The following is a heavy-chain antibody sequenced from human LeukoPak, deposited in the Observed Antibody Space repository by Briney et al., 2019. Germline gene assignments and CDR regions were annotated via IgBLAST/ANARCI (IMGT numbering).Heavy chain of an antibody. V-gene: IGHV3-73*01. CDR2: IRSKANSYAT. CDR3: TRHGSGYDSS. CDR1: GSTFSGSA. Sequence: GGSLRLSCAASGSTFSGSAMHWVRQASGKGLEWVGRIRSKANSYATAYAASVKGRFTISRDDSKNTAYLQMNSLKTEDTAVYYCTRHGSGYDSSWGQGTLVTVSS. J-gene: IGHJ5*02. D-gene: IGHD5-12*01.